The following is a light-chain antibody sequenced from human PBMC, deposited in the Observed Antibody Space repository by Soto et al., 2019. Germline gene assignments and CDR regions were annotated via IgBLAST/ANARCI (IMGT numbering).Light chain of an antibody. J-gene: IGKJ5*01. V-gene: IGKV1-33*01. Sequence: IQMTQSPSSLSASVGDRVTITCQASQDISKNLNWYQQKPGKAPKLLIYDASSLQPGVPSRFSRIGSAKHFTVTISSMQTEYIATYYCQQYDNLLPITFGQGTRLEIK. CDR2: DAS. CDR3: QQYDNLLPIT. CDR1: QDISKN.